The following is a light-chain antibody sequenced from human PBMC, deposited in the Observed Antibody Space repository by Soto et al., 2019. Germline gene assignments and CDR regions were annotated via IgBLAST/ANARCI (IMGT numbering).Light chain of an antibody. J-gene: IGKJ4*01. CDR2: AAS. V-gene: IGKV1-39*01. CDR3: QQCYSTPLP. Sequence: DIQMTQSQSSLSASVGDRVTSTCRASQSISSYLNWYQQKPGKAPKLLSYAASSLQIGVPSRFSGSGSGTDFTLTISSLQPEDFATYYCQQCYSTPLPFGGGTKVEIK. CDR1: QSISSY.